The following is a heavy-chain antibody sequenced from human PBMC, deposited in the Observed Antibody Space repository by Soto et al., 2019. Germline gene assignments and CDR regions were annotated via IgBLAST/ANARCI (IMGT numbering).Heavy chain of an antibody. J-gene: IGHJ4*02. CDR2: IYNNGNT. V-gene: IGHV4-39*02. D-gene: IGHD2-2*01. CDR1: GGGISSSGYY. CDR3: ASRYCPSSSCNWIGNY. Sequence: PSETLSLTCTVSGGGISSSGYYWGWIRQPPGKGLEWIGSIYNNGNTYHSPSLKSRVTISVDTSKNHFSLKVSSVTAADTAIYYCASRYCPSSSCNWIGNYWGQGTLVTVSS.